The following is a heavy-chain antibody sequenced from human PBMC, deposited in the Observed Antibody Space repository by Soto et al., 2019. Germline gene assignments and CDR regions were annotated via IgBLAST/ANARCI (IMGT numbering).Heavy chain of an antibody. CDR1: GFTFSSYE. CDR3: ARGGQMRNYYDSQEAFDI. CDR2: ISSSGSTI. V-gene: IGHV3-48*03. D-gene: IGHD3-22*01. Sequence: GWSLRLSCAASGFTFSSYEMNLVRQAPGKGLEWVSYISSSGSTIYYADSVKGRFTISRDNAKNSLYLQMNSLRAEDTAVYYCARGGQMRNYYDSQEAFDIWGQGTMVTVSS. J-gene: IGHJ3*02.